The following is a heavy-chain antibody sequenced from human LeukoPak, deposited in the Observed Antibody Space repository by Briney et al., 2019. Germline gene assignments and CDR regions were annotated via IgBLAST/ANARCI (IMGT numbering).Heavy chain of an antibody. D-gene: IGHD2-8*01. CDR1: GGSISSYY. CDR3: ARDTLYCTNGVCPFDY. Sequence: PSETLSLTCTVSGGSISSYYWSWIRQPAGKGLEWIGRIYISGSTNYNPSLKSRVTMSVDTSKNQFSLKLSSVTAADTAVYYCARDTLYCTNGVCPFDYWGQGTLVTVSS. J-gene: IGHJ4*02. V-gene: IGHV4-4*07. CDR2: IYISGST.